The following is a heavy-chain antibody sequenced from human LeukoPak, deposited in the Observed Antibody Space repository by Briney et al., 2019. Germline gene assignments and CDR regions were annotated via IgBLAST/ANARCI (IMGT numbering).Heavy chain of an antibody. CDR3: ARVGRLENFWSAYFKRGFDY. Sequence: ASVKVSCKTSGYTFTDYYIHWVRQAPGQGLEWIGGINPKSGDTNYAQKFQGRVTMTRDRSITTASMDLRSLRFDDTAVYYCARVGRLENFWSAYFKRGFDYWGQGTRVTVSS. V-gene: IGHV1-2*02. D-gene: IGHD3-3*01. CDR2: INPKSGDT. J-gene: IGHJ4*02. CDR1: GYTFTDYY.